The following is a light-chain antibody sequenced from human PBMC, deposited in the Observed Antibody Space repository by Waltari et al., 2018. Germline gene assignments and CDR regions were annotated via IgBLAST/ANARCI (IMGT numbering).Light chain of an antibody. J-gene: IGKJ1*01. Sequence: DIVMTQSPDSLAVYLGERVTINGKSSQSLLYNSNDKNYLAWYQQKPGQPPKLLFYWASTRHSGVPDRFSGSGSATDFTLTISSLQAEDVAVYYCQQYYSRRTFGQGTRVEIK. V-gene: IGKV4-1*01. CDR1: QSLLYNSNDKNY. CDR3: QQYYSRRT. CDR2: WAS.